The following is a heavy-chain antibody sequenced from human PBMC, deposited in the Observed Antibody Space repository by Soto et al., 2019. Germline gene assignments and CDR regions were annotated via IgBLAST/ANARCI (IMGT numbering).Heavy chain of an antibody. CDR1: GYTFTSYA. CDR2: INAGNGNT. V-gene: IGHV1-3*01. CDR3: ARDEVVPAATDY. J-gene: IGHJ4*02. Sequence: AAVKVSCKASGYTFTSYAMHWVRQAPGQRLEWMGWINAGNGNTKYSQKFQGRVTITRDTYASTAYMELSSLRSEDTAVYYCARDEVVPAATDYWGQGTLVTVSA. D-gene: IGHD2-2*01.